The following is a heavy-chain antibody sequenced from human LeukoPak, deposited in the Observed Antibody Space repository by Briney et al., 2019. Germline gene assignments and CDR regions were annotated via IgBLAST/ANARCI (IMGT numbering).Heavy chain of an antibody. CDR2: IYRTGST. V-gene: IGHV4-38-2*02. D-gene: IGHD3-10*01. J-gene: IGHJ4*02. CDR1: GHFLSSDHH. CDR3: ARERGYGSLGYYDY. Sequence: KPSETLSLTCTGSGHFLSSDHHWGWIRQPPGKGLEWIGSIYRTGSTYYNPSLKGRVTISIDTSKNQFSLRLNSVTAADTAVYFCARERGYGSLGYYDYWGQGTLVPVSS.